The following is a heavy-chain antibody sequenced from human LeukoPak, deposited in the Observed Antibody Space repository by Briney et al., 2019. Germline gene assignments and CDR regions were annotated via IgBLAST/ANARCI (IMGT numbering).Heavy chain of an antibody. CDR1: GYTFTSYD. CDR2: MNPNSANT. CDR3: AGKYSSSWSPFDY. Sequence: ASVKVSCKASGYTFTSYDINWVRQATGQGLEWMGWMNPNSANTGYAQKFQGRVTMTRDMSTSTVYMELSSLRSEDTAVYYCAGKYSSSWSPFDYWGQGTLVTVSS. J-gene: IGHJ4*02. V-gene: IGHV1-8*01. D-gene: IGHD6-13*01.